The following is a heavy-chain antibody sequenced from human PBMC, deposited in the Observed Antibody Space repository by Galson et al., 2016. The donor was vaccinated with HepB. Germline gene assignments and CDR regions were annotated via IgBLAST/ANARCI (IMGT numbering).Heavy chain of an antibody. D-gene: IGHD4-23*01. CDR3: VKARGRANSRGHGMDV. Sequence: SLRLSCAASGFTFGDYAIHWVRQAPGKGLDWVSGISWNSGGRVYADSVKGRFTIFRDNAKNSLYLQMNSLRAEDTALYYCVKARGRANSRGHGMDVWGQGTTVTVSS. CDR1: GFTFGDYA. J-gene: IGHJ6*02. V-gene: IGHV3-9*01. CDR2: ISWNSGGR.